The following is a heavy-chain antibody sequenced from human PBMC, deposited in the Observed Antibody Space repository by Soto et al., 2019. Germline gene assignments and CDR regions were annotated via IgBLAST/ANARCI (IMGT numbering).Heavy chain of an antibody. Sequence: SKTLSLTCVIHGDRVSSNSADWNWIRQSPSRGLEWLGRTYYRTRRYYDYAVSVRSRITVNPDTSKNQFSLQLTSVTPEDTAVYYCAVTTAHDWNDMDVLCIGATLTIS. CDR1: GDRVSSNSAD. J-gene: IGHJ6*03. CDR2: TYYRTRRYY. V-gene: IGHV6-1*01. D-gene: IGHD1-1*01. CDR3: AVTTAHDWNDMDV.